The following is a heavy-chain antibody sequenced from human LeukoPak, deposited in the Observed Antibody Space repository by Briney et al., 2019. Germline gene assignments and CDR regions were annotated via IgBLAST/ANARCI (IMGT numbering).Heavy chain of an antibody. CDR2: IKLDGSET. CDR1: GFTFSSYA. V-gene: IGHV3-7*01. J-gene: IGHJ4*02. Sequence: GGSLRLSCAASGFTFSSYAMTWVRQAPGKGLEWVANIKLDGSETSYADSVKGRFTISRDNAKNSLYLQMNSLRAEDTAVYYCARAHIPNFWGQGTLVTVSS. CDR3: ARAHIPNF. D-gene: IGHD2-2*02.